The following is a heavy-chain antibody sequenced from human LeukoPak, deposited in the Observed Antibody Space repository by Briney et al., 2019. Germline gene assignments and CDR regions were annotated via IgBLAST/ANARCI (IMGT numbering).Heavy chain of an antibody. Sequence: SETLSLTCTVSGGSISSYYWSWIRQPPGKGLEWIGYIYYSGSTNYNPTLKSRVTISVDTSKNQFSLKLSSVTAADTAVYYCARDRLVGAGWYFDLWGRGTLVTVSS. CDR2: IYYSGST. D-gene: IGHD1-26*01. CDR1: GGSISSYY. J-gene: IGHJ2*01. CDR3: ARDRLVGAGWYFDL. V-gene: IGHV4-59*01.